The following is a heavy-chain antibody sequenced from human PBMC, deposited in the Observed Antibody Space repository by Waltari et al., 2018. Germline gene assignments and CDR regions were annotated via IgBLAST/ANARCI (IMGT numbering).Heavy chain of an antibody. J-gene: IGHJ6*02. V-gene: IGHV1-46*01. Sequence: QVQLVQSGAEVKKPGASVKVSCKASGYTFTSYYMHWVRQAPGQGLEWMGIINPSGGSTSDGQKFQGRVTMTRDTSTSTVYMELSSLRSEDTAVYYCARDNPSPVFDYYYGMDVWGQGTTVIVSS. D-gene: IGHD2-21*01. CDR1: GYTFTSYY. CDR2: INPSGGST. CDR3: ARDNPSPVFDYYYGMDV.